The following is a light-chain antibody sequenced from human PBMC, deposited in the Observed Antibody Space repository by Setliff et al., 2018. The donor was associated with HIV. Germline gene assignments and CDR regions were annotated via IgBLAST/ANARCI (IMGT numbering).Light chain of an antibody. CDR3: CSYAGVYGLRI. CDR2: DVS. J-gene: IGLJ1*01. V-gene: IGLV2-14*03. Sequence: QSVLTQPASVSGSPGQSITISCTGTSSDVGTYNFVSWYQQHPGKAPKLMIYDVSNRPSGISNRFSASKSGNTASLTISGLQAEDEADYYCCSYAGVYGLRIFGSGTKVTVL. CDR1: SSDVGTYNF.